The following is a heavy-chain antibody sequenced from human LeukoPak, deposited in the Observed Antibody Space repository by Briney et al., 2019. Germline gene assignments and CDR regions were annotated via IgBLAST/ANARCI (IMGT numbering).Heavy chain of an antibody. CDR1: GFTFSSYS. CDR3: AKGELSGTQGALDI. V-gene: IGHV3-21*01. J-gene: IGHJ3*02. CDR2: IRSSSSYI. Sequence: PGGSLRLSCAASGFTFSSYSMNWVRQAPGKGLEWVSSIRSSSSYIYYADSVKGRFTISRDNAKNSLYLQMNSLRAEDTAVYYCAKGELSGTQGALDIWGQGTMVTVSS. D-gene: IGHD5-12*01.